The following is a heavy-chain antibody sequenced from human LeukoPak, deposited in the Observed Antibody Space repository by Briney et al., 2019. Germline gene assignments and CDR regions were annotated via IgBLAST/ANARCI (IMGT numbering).Heavy chain of an antibody. CDR2: ISYDGSNK. D-gene: IGHD3-3*01. Sequence: PGGSLRLSCAASGFTFSSYGMHWVRQAPGKGLEWVAVISYDGSNKYYADSAKGRFTISRDNSKNTLYLQMNSLRAEDMALYYCAKGRYDFWSGVPFDYWGQGTLVTVSS. J-gene: IGHJ4*02. V-gene: IGHV3-30*18. CDR1: GFTFSSYG. CDR3: AKGRYDFWSGVPFDY.